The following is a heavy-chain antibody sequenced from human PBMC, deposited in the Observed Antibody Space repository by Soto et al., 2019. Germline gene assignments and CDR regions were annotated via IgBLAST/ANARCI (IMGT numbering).Heavy chain of an antibody. J-gene: IGHJ4*01. CDR1: GCTCISYA. D-gene: IGHD6-19*01. Sequence: GSSVKASCKASGCTCISYAISGVRQGPGQGLEWMGGIIPIFGTANYAQKLQGRVTITAEESTRTAYMELISLRSEETALYYCARVSKPGHSRGGHEFVYWPQEALINASS. V-gene: IGHV1-69*13. CDR3: ARVSKPGHSRGGHEFVY. CDR2: IIPIFGTA.